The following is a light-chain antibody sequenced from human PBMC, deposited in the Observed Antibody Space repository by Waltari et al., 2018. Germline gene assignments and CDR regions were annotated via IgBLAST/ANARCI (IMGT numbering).Light chain of an antibody. CDR3: QQFNTYLVT. V-gene: IGKV1-13*02. CDR2: DAS. J-gene: IGKJ5*01. CDR1: QGFKSA. Sequence: IQMTQSPSSLSASVGDRVTITCQASQGFKSALAWYQQKPGRAPKLLIYDASRLESGVPSRFSGSGSQTDFTLTITNLQPEDFATYYCQQFNTYLVTFGQGTRLEIK.